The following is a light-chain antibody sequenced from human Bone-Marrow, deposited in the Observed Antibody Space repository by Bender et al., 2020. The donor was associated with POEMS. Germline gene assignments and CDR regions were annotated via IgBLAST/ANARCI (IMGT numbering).Light chain of an antibody. V-gene: IGLV1-47*01. CDR1: SSDVGNFYL. J-gene: IGLJ3*02. CDR2: RND. CDR3: VAWDASLNGWV. Sequence: QSALTQPASVSGSPGQSITISCTATSSDVGNFYLVSWYQHLPGAAPKLVIYRNDQRPSGVPDRFSGSKSGTSASLAISGLRSEDEADYYCVAWDASLNGWVFGGGTKLTVL.